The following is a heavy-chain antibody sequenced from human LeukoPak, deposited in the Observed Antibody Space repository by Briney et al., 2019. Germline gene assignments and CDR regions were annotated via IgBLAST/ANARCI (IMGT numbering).Heavy chain of an antibody. CDR1: GFTVSSNY. Sequence: GGSLRLSCAASGFTVSSNYMSWVRQAPGTGLEWVSIIYDIGSAYYADSVKGRFTISRDNSKNTLYLQMNSLRAEDTAVYYCARADCSSTSCYYSAIDYWGQGTLVTVSS. CDR2: IYDIGSA. D-gene: IGHD2-2*01. V-gene: IGHV3-66*03. CDR3: ARADCSSTSCYYSAIDY. J-gene: IGHJ4*02.